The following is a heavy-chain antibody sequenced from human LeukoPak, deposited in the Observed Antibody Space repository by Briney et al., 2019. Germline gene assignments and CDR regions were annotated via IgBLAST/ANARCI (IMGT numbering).Heavy chain of an antibody. Sequence: PSETLSLTCAVYGGSFSGYYWSWIRQPPGKGLEWIGEINHSGSTNYNPSLKSRVTISVDTSKNQFSLKPSSVTAADTAVYYCASIPFDYYGSGSELWGQGTLVTVSS. CDR1: GGSFSGYY. CDR2: INHSGST. V-gene: IGHV4-34*01. D-gene: IGHD3-10*01. J-gene: IGHJ4*02. CDR3: ASIPFDYYGSGSEL.